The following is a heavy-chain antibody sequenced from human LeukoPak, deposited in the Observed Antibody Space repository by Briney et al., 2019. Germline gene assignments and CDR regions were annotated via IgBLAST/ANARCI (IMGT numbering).Heavy chain of an antibody. J-gene: IGHJ6*02. CDR3: AGERYCSSTSCYNYYYYGMDV. Sequence: PGRSLRLSCAASGFTFDDYAMHWVRQAPGKGLEWVSLISGDGGSTYYADSVKGRFTISRDNSKNSLYLQMNSLRTEDTALYYCAGERYCSSTSCYNYYYYGMDVWGQGTTVTVSS. D-gene: IGHD2-2*02. CDR1: GFTFDDYA. CDR2: ISGDGGST. V-gene: IGHV3-43*02.